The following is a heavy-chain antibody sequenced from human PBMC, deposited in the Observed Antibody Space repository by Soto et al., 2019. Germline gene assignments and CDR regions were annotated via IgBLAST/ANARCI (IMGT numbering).Heavy chain of an antibody. CDR3: ARGWGGTSVYYYYMDV. D-gene: IGHD2-2*01. CDR1: GGSFSGYY. J-gene: IGHJ6*03. V-gene: IGHV4-34*01. CDR2: INHSGST. Sequence: QVQLQQWGAGLLKPSETLSLTCAVFGGSFSGYYWSWIRQPPGKGLEWIGEINHSGSTNYNPSLKSRGAISVDTSKNQFSLKLSSVTAADTAVYYCARGWGGTSVYYYYMDVWGKGTTVTVSS.